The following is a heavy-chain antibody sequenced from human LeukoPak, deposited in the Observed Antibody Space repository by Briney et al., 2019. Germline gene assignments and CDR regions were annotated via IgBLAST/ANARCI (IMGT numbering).Heavy chain of an antibody. Sequence: GGSLRLSCVGSGFTYSGNSMDWVRQAPGRGLEWVSHISASSTIIHYADSVKGRVTISRDNAKNSVFLQMNRLRVEDTAVYYCTTSRHSSSWYYNDYWGQGILVTVS. CDR2: ISASSTII. D-gene: IGHD6-13*01. CDR3: TTSRHSSSWYYNDY. CDR1: GFTYSGNS. V-gene: IGHV3-48*01. J-gene: IGHJ4*02.